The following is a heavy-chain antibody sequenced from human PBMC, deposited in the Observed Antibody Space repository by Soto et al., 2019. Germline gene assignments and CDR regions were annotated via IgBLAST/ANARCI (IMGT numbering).Heavy chain of an antibody. CDR3: ARDLGRFGTYYFDY. V-gene: IGHV3-21*01. J-gene: IGHJ4*02. Sequence: EVPLVESGGGLVKPGGSLRLSCAASGFTFSSYSMNWVRQAPGKGLEWVSSISSSSSYIYYADSVKGRFTISRDNAKNSLYLQMNSLRAEDTAVYYCARDLGRFGTYYFDYWGQGTLVTVSS. CDR2: ISSSSSYI. CDR1: GFTFSSYS. D-gene: IGHD3-10*01.